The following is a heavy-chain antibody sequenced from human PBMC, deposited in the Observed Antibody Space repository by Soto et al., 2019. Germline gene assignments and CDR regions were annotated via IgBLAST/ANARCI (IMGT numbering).Heavy chain of an antibody. Sequence: ASVKVSCKASGYSFTSHTLHWVRQAPGQRPEWMAWINGGNGDTKYSPNFQDRVIVTRDTSATTGYMELSSLRSEDTAVYYCAVLACSGWPDSWGQGTLVTVSS. CDR2: INGGNGDT. J-gene: IGHJ5*01. CDR3: AVLACSGWPDS. CDR1: GYSFTSHT. V-gene: IGHV1-3*01. D-gene: IGHD2-15*01.